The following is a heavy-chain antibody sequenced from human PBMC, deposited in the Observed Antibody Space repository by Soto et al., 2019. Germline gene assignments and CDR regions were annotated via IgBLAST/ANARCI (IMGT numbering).Heavy chain of an antibody. CDR1: GFIFGNFW. J-gene: IGHJ4*02. V-gene: IGHV3-7*01. Sequence: EMQLVGSGGGLVQPGGSLRLSCAGSGFIFGNFWMTWVRQGPGKGLEWVANIKQDGSEKYYVDSVKGRFTISRDNVKNSLYLQMNSLRSEDTAVYYCARGTGGATSSGKDQFDYWGQGTLVPVSS. D-gene: IGHD1-26*01. CDR2: IKQDGSEK. CDR3: ARGTGGATSSGKDQFDY.